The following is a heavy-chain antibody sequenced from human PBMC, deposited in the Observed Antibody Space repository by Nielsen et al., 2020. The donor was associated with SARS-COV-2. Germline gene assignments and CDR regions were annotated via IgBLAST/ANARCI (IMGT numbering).Heavy chain of an antibody. D-gene: IGHD5-18*01. V-gene: IGHV3-7*05. CDR3: ARSIRGYSYGDDY. CDR2: IKQEGSEK. Sequence: GGSLRPSCAASGFTFSSYSMSWVRQAPGKGLEWVAKIKQEGSEKYYVDSVKGRFTIPRDNAKNSLYLEMNSLRAEDTAVYYCARSIRGYSYGDDYWGQGTLVTVSS. J-gene: IGHJ4*02. CDR1: GFTFSSYS.